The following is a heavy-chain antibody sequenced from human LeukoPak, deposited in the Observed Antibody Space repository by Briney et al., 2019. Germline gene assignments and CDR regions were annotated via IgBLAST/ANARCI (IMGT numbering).Heavy chain of an antibody. J-gene: IGHJ3*01. Sequence: SETLSLTCAVYGGSFSGYYWSWIRQPPGKGLEWIGEINHSGSTNYNPSLKSRVTISVDTSKNQFSLQLNSLTPDDTAVYYCAVERSSGFPFWGQGTMVTVSS. CDR3: AVERSSGFPF. CDR2: INHSGST. D-gene: IGHD6-19*01. V-gene: IGHV4-34*01. CDR1: GGSFSGYY.